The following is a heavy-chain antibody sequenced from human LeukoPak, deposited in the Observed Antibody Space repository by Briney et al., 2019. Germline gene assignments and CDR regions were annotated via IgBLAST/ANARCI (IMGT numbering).Heavy chain of an antibody. V-gene: IGHV1-69*04. D-gene: IGHD5-18*01. Sequence: ASVKVSCKASGGTFSSYAISWVRQAPGQGLEWMGRIIPILGIANYAQKFQGRVTITADKSTSTAYMELSSLRSEDTAVYYCARGPERIQLWYIDYWGQGTLVTVSS. CDR3: ARGPERIQLWYIDY. CDR1: GGTFSSYA. J-gene: IGHJ4*02. CDR2: IIPILGIA.